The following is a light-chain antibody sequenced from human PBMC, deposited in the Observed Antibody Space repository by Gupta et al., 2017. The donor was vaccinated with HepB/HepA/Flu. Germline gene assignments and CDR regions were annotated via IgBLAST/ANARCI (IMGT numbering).Light chain of an antibody. CDR2: EVS. J-gene: IGLJ2*01. CDR3: YSYEGSSTFGV. V-gene: IGLV2-23*02. Sequence: SALTQSAFPSGSLGQSITIPCTGTSRDVGGYNLVSWYQQKPGKAPKLMMYEVSKRPSGVPKRFSGSKSGNTASLTIPGSQAEDEADYYCYSYEGSSTFGVFGGGTKLTVL. CDR1: SRDVGGYNL.